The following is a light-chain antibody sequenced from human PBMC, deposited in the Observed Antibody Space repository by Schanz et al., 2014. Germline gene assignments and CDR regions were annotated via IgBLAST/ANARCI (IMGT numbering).Light chain of an antibody. Sequence: EIVLTQSPATLSLSPGERATLSCRASQSVSSSLAWYQQKPGQAPRLLIHGASSRATGIPDRFSGSGSGTDFTLTISRLEPEDFAVYYCQQFGDLLTFGGGTRVEIK. J-gene: IGKJ4*01. V-gene: IGKV3-20*01. CDR2: GAS. CDR1: QSVSSS. CDR3: QQFGDLLT.